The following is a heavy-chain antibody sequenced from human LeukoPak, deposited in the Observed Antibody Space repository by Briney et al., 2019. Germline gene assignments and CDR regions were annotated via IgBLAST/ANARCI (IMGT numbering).Heavy chain of an antibody. Sequence: SETLSLTCTVSGYSISSGYYWGWIRQPPGKGLEWIGEINHSGSTNYNPSLRSRVTISVDTSKNQFSLKLSSVTAADTAVYYCARSYSSGAPYYFDYWGQGTLVTVSS. CDR2: INHSGST. J-gene: IGHJ4*02. CDR1: GYSISSGYY. D-gene: IGHD6-19*01. CDR3: ARSYSSGAPYYFDY. V-gene: IGHV4-38-2*02.